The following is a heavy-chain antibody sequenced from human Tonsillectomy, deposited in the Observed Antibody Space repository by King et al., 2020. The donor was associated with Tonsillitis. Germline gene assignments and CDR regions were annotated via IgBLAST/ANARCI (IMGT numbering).Heavy chain of an antibody. Sequence: QLQESGPGLVKPSETLSLTCTVSGGSISCYYWTWIRQPPGKGLEWIGYISYSGSTNYNPSLKSRVTISVDTSKNQFSLKLSSVTAADTAVYYCARGFGTLIFEPYTYCGGDCYSLDYWGQGTLVTVSS. V-gene: IGHV4-59*01. CDR1: GGSISCYY. D-gene: IGHD2-21*02. J-gene: IGHJ4*02. CDR3: ARGFGTLIFEPYTYCGGDCYSLDY. CDR2: ISYSGST.